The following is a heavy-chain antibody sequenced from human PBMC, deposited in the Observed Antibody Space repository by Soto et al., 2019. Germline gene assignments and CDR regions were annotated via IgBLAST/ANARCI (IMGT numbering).Heavy chain of an antibody. D-gene: IGHD3-16*01. CDR1: GDSVSNDNYY. V-gene: IGHV4-61*01. Sequence: QVQLQESGPGLVKPSETLSLTCDVSGDSVSNDNYYWSWIRQPPGKGLEWIGYIYYSGTTNYNSYLKSRLSLSVDMSKNQCSLKLASVTAADTAVYFCARSQRGRTAFTFDYWGQGALVTVSS. CDR2: IYYSGTT. CDR3: ARSQRGRTAFTFDY. J-gene: IGHJ4*02.